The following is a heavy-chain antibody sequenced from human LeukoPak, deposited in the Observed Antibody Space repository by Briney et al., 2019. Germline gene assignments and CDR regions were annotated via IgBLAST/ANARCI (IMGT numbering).Heavy chain of an antibody. J-gene: IGHJ6*02. V-gene: IGHV1-69*04. CDR3: ARDRGTYCTNGVCYLQLDYDYGMDV. CDR2: IIPILGIA. CDR1: GGTFSSYT. D-gene: IGHD2-8*01. Sequence: SVKVSCKASGGTFSSYTISWVRQAPGQGLEWMGRIIPILGIANYAQKFQGRVTITADKSTSTAYMELSSLRSEDTAVYYCARDRGTYCTNGVCYLQLDYDYGMDVWGQGTTVTVSS.